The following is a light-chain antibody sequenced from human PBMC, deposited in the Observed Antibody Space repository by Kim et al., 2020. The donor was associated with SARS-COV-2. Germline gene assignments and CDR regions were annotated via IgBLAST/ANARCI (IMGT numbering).Light chain of an antibody. CDR3: SSYTSSSTVWV. J-gene: IGLJ3*02. CDR2: DVN. Sequence: QSALTQPASVSGSPGQSITISCTGTSNYVSWYQQHPGKAPKLMIYDVNNRPSGVSNRFSGSKSGNTASLTISGLQAEDEADYYCSSYTSSSTVWVFG. V-gene: IGLV2-14*03. CDR1: SNY.